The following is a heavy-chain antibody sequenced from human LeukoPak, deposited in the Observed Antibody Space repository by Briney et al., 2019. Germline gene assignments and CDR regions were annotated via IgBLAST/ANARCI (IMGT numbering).Heavy chain of an antibody. D-gene: IGHD2-15*01. V-gene: IGHV3-30*18. CDR2: ISYDGSNK. J-gene: IGHJ4*02. Sequence: PGRSLRLSCAASGFTFSSYGMHWVRQAPGKGLEWVAVISYDGSNKYYADSVKGRSTISRDNSKNTLYLQMNSLRAEDTAVYYCAKERCSGGSCYSYFDYWGQGTLVTVSS. CDR3: AKERCSGGSCYSYFDY. CDR1: GFTFSSYG.